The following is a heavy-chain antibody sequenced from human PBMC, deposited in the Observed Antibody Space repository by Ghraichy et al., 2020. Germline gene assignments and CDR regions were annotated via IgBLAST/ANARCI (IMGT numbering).Heavy chain of an antibody. V-gene: IGHV4-39*01. CDR1: GGSISSSSYY. CDR2: IYYSGST. Sequence: SETLSLTCTVSGGSISSSSYYWGWIRQPPGKGLEWIGSIYYSGSTYYNPSLKSRVTISVDTSKNQFSLKLSSVTAADTAVYYCARLPPPYGDYGIAGEDAFDIWGQGTMVTVSS. J-gene: IGHJ3*02. D-gene: IGHD4-17*01. CDR3: ARLPPPYGDYGIAGEDAFDI.